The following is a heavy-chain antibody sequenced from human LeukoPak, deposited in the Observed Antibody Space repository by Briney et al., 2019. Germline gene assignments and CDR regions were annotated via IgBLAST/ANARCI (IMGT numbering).Heavy chain of an antibody. CDR2: IRQDGSQE. V-gene: IGHV3-7*01. CDR3: ARESGSVTSEVDFDY. CDR1: GFTFSSYW. J-gene: IGHJ4*02. Sequence: GGSLRLSCAASGFTFSSYWMSWVRQAPGKGLEWAATIRQDGSQEYYVDSVKGRFTISRDNAKNSLYLQMNSLRAEDTAVYYCARESGSVTSEVDFDYWGQGTLVTVSS. D-gene: IGHD4-17*01.